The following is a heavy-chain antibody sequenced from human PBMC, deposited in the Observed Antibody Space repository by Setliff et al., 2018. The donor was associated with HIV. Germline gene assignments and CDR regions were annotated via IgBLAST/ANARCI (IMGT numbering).Heavy chain of an antibody. CDR3: ARAPIHYCGNNKCSWHDAFDS. CDR1: SSAISAYY. V-gene: IGHV4-59*01. Sequence: EILSFTCTVSSSAISAYYWTWIPQPPGKGLDYIGYIYYTGSTDYNPSLNGRVTISIDMSKSQFSLKLNSVTAAETAVYYCARAPIHYCGNNKCSWHDAFDSWGLGTMVTVSS. CDR2: IYYTGST. D-gene: IGHD3-10*01. J-gene: IGHJ3*02.